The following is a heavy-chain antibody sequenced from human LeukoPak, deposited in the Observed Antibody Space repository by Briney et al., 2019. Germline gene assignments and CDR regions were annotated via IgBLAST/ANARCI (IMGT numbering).Heavy chain of an antibody. CDR2: IRYDGSNK. V-gene: IGHV3-30*02. Sequence: GGSLRLSCAASGVTFSSYGMHWVRHGPRKGLEWGAFIRYDGSNKYYADSVKGRFTISRDNSKKRLYLQMNSLRAEDTAVYYCAKPSYIREQYFQHWGQGTLVTVSS. CDR1: GVTFSSYG. D-gene: IGHD1-14*01. CDR3: AKPSYIREQYFQH. J-gene: IGHJ1*01.